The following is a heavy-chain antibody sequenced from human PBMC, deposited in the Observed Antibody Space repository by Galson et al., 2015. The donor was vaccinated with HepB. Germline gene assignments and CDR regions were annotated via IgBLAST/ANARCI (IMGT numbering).Heavy chain of an antibody. CDR2: INTGNGKT. V-gene: IGHV1-3*04. CDR1: GYTFTSYA. CDR3: ARSYSYGYYFDY. D-gene: IGHD5-18*01. Sequence: SVKVSCKASGYTFTSYAMHWVRQAPGQRLEWMGWINTGNGKTKYSQKFQDRVTITRDTSASTAYMELSSLRSEDTAVHYCARSYSYGYYFDYWGQGTLVTVSS. J-gene: IGHJ4*02.